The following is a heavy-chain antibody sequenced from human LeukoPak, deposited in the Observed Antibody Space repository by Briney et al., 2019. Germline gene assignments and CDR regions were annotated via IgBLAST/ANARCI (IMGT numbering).Heavy chain of an antibody. V-gene: IGHV3-74*01. CDR1: GFTFSHYW. D-gene: IGHD6-25*01. Sequence: PGGSLRLSCAASGFTFSHYWMHWVRQGPGKGLVWVSRINSDGGSTDYADSVKGRFTISRDNAENTLYLQMNSLRAEDTGVYYCARSGHLGYYYMDVWGKGTTVTVSS. CDR2: INSDGGST. J-gene: IGHJ6*03. CDR3: ARSGHLGYYYMDV.